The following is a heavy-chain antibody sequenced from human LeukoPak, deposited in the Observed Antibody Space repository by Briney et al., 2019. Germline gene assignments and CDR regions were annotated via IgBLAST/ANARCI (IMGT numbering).Heavy chain of an antibody. D-gene: IGHD6-19*01. V-gene: IGHV3-23*01. CDR2: IRGSGSST. CDR1: GLTFRNNA. CDR3: ARVAVAGPTGWFDP. Sequence: PGGPWRPSWAAPGLTFRNNAMSGVGKPRGRGWKGPSTIRGSGSSTYYADSVKGRFTISRDNSKNTLYLQMNSLRAEDTAVYYCARVAVAGPTGWFDPWGQGTLVTVSS. J-gene: IGHJ5*02.